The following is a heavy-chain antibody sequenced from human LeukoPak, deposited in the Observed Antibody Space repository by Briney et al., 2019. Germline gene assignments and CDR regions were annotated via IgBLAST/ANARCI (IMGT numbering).Heavy chain of an antibody. CDR2: INPSGGST. CDR3: ARAQTYYDFWSGYYNFDY. CDR1: GYTFTSYY. J-gene: IGHJ4*02. D-gene: IGHD3-3*01. Sequence: ASVKVSCKASGYTFTSYYMHWVRQAPGQGLEWMGIINPSGGSTSYAQKFQGRVTMTRDTSTSTVYMVLSSLRSEDTAVYYCARAQTYYDFWSGYYNFDYWGQGTLVTVSS. V-gene: IGHV1-46*01.